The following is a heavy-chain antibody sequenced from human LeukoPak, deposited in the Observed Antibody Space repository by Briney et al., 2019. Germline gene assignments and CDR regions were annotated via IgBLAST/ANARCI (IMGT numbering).Heavy chain of an antibody. J-gene: IGHJ6*02. CDR1: GYSFTSYW. CDR3: ARPRDYGGNHHYGMDV. D-gene: IGHD4-23*01. V-gene: IGHV5-51*01. CDR2: IYRGDSDT. Sequence: GESLKISCKGSGYSFTSYWIGWVRQMPGKGLEGMGIIYRGDSDTRYSASFQGQVTISADRSISTAYLKWSSLKASDTAMYYCARPRDYGGNHHYGMDVWGQGTTVTVSS.